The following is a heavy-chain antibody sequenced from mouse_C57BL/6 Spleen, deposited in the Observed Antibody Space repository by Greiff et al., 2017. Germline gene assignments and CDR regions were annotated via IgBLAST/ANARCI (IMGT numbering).Heavy chain of an antibody. CDR2: IYPGNGDT. J-gene: IGHJ4*01. V-gene: IGHV1-82*01. CDR1: GYAFSSSW. Sequence: VQLQQSGPELVKPGASVKISCKASGYAFSSSWMNWVKQRPGKGLEWIGRIYPGNGDTNYNGKFKGKATLTADKSSSKAYMQLSSLTSEDSAVYFGARFYSKMDYWGQGTSVTVSS. D-gene: IGHD2-5*01. CDR3: ARFYSKMDY.